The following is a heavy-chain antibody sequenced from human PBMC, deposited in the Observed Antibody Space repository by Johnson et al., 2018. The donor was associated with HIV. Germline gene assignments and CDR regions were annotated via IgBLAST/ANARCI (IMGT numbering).Heavy chain of an antibody. Sequence: QMLLVESGGGLVLPGGSLRLSCAVSGFTFTDHYMDWVRQAPGKGLEWVAVISYDGSNKYYADSVKGRFTISRDNSKNTLYLQMNSLRAEDTAVYYCSKNSRITYDARSAFDIWGQGTMVTVSS. CDR3: SKNSRITYDARSAFDI. D-gene: IGHD3-3*01. J-gene: IGHJ3*02. CDR1: GFTFTDHY. V-gene: IGHV3-30*18. CDR2: ISYDGSNK.